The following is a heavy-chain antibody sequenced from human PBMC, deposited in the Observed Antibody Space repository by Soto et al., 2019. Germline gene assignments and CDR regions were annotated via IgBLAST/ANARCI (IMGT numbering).Heavy chain of an antibody. Sequence: ASVKVSCKASGYTFTDYYMHWVRQAPGQGLEWMGWINPNSGGTNYAQKFQGRVTITRDTSASTAYMELSSLRSEDTAVYYCATAAPYYYDSSGYLSYWGQGTLVTVSS. CDR2: INPNSGGT. D-gene: IGHD3-22*01. CDR3: ATAAPYYYDSSGYLSY. V-gene: IGHV1-2*02. J-gene: IGHJ4*02. CDR1: GYTFTDYY.